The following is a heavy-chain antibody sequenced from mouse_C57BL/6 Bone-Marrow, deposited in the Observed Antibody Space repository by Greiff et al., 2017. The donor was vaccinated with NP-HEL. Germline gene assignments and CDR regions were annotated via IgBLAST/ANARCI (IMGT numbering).Heavy chain of an antibody. CDR3: ARRVYYYGSWYFDV. Sequence: EVKLMESGGGLVQPGGSLKLSCAASGFTFSDYGMAWVRQAPRKGPEWVAFISNLAYSIYYADTVTGRFTISRENAKNTLYLEMSSLRSEDTAMYYCARRVYYYGSWYFDVWGTGTTVTVSS. CDR1: GFTFSDYG. CDR2: ISNLAYSI. V-gene: IGHV5-15*01. D-gene: IGHD1-1*01. J-gene: IGHJ1*03.